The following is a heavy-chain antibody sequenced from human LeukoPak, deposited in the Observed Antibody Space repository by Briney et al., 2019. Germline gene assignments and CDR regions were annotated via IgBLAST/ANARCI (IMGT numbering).Heavy chain of an antibody. Sequence: PSETLSLTCTVSGGSISSSSYYWGWIRQPPGKGLDGIGGISYGGSTYYNPSLKSRVTMSVDPSKNQFALKLSSVTAADTAVYYCARVPGGGTAANWGQGTMVTVSS. J-gene: IGHJ3*01. CDR3: ARVPGGGTAAN. D-gene: IGHD1-7*01. CDR2: ISYGGST. V-gene: IGHV4-39*06. CDR1: GGSISSSSYY.